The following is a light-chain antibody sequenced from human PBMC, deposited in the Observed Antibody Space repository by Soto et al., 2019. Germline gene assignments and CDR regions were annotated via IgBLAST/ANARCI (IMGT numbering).Light chain of an antibody. V-gene: IGLV2-14*03. CDR2: DVS. CDR3: SSYGASSTL. CDR1: SSDIGSYNY. Sequence: QSALTQPASLSGSPGQSITISCTGTSSDIGSYNYVSWYQQHPGKAPKLMIFDVSYRPSGISDRVSGSKSGNTASLTISGLQSEDEADYYCSSYGASSTLFGGGTKLTVL. J-gene: IGLJ3*02.